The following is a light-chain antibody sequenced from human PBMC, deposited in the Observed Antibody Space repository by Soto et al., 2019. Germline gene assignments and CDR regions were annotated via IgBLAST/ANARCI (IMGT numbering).Light chain of an antibody. CDR3: QQYSIWRT. V-gene: IGKV3-15*01. J-gene: IGKJ1*01. Sequence: EREMTQSPATLAGSVGLRGSRPCRASESVSTNLAWYQQKAGQAPRLLIYGASTRATGIPARFSGSGSGTEFTLTISSLQSDDFAVYYCQQYSIWRTCGQGTKVDIK. CDR1: ESVSTN. CDR2: GAS.